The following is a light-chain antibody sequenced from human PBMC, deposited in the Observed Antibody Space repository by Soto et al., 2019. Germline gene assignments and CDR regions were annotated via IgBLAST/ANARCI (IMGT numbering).Light chain of an antibody. CDR2: GST. CDR3: QSYDSSLSGSVV. V-gene: IGLV1-40*01. CDR1: SSSVGTAYD. J-gene: IGLJ2*01. Sequence: QLVLTQPPSVSGAPGQRVTISCTGSSSSVGTAYDVNWYQHLPGTAPKLLIYGSTHRPSGVPDRFSGSKSGTSASLAITGLQAEVAADYYCQSYDSSLSGSVVFGGGTKLTVL.